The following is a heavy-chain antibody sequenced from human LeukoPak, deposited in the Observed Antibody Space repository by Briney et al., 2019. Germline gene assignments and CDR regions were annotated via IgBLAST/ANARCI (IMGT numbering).Heavy chain of an antibody. D-gene: IGHD6-13*01. CDR2: ISYDGSNK. CDR3: AREKVSGDRGMAEDDAFDI. Sequence: GGSLRLSCAASGFTFSSYAMHWVRQAPGKGLEWVAVISYDGSNKYYADSVKGRFTISRDNSKNTLYLQMNSLRAEDTAVYYCAREKVSGDRGMAEDDAFDIWGQGTMVTVSS. CDR1: GFTFSSYA. V-gene: IGHV3-30-3*01. J-gene: IGHJ3*02.